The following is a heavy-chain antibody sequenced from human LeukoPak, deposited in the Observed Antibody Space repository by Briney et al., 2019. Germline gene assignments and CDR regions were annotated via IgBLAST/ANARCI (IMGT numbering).Heavy chain of an antibody. V-gene: IGHV3-7*01. J-gene: IGHJ4*02. Sequence: GGSLRLSCAASGFTFSSYWMSWVRQAPGKGLEWVANIKQDGSERNYVDSVKGRFTVSRDNTKNSLYLQMNSLRAEDSAVYYCSSAWNGVDCWGQGTLVTVSS. CDR2: IKQDGSER. CDR1: GFTFSSYW. CDR3: SSAWNGVDC. D-gene: IGHD1-1*01.